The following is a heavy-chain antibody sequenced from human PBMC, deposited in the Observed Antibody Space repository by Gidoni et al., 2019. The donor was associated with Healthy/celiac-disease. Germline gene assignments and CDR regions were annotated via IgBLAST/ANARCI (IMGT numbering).Heavy chain of an antibody. J-gene: IGHJ4*02. CDR3: AKSRIAVAEPYDY. CDR2: ISWNSGSI. CDR1: GFTFDDYA. V-gene: IGHV3-9*01. Sequence: EVQLVESGGGLVQPGRSLRLSCAASGFTFDDYAMPWVRQAPGKGLEWVSGISWNSGSIGYADSVKGRFTISRDNAKNSLYLQMNSLRAEDTALYYCAKSRIAVAEPYDYWGQGTLVTVSS. D-gene: IGHD6-19*01.